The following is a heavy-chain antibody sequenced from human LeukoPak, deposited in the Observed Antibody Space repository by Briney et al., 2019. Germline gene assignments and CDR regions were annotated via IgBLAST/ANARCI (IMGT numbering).Heavy chain of an antibody. CDR2: MNPNSGNT. Sequence: ASVKVSCKASGYTFTNYYIHWVRQATGQGLEWMGWMNPNSGNTGYAQKFQGRVTMTRNTSISTAYMELSSLRSEDTAVYYCARGSRYSSSWYRTGPGWFDPWGQGTLVTVSS. D-gene: IGHD6-13*01. V-gene: IGHV1-8*02. J-gene: IGHJ5*02. CDR1: GYTFTNYY. CDR3: ARGSRYSSSWYRTGPGWFDP.